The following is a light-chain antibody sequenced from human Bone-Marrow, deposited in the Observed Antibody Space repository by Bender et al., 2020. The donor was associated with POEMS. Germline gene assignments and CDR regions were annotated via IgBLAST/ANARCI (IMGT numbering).Light chain of an antibody. Sequence: QSALTQPASMSESPGRSITISCTGGSSDIGSSNYVSWYQQHPGKAPRLFICDVSNRPSGISNRFSGSKSGNTASLTISGLEAEDESDYYCSSDTTSNTVVFGGGTKVTVL. CDR1: SSDIGSSNY. J-gene: IGLJ2*01. CDR2: DVS. CDR3: SSDTTSNTVV. V-gene: IGLV2-14*03.